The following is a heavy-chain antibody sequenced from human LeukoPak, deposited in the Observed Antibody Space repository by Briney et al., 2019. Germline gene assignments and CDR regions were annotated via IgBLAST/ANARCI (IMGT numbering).Heavy chain of an antibody. CDR1: GITLSDYW. V-gene: IGHV3-74*01. D-gene: IGHD1-26*01. Sequence: GGSLRLSCAVSGITLSDYWMHWVRQTPEKRLVWVSRINSDGSSTYYADSVKGRFTISRDNSKNTLYLQMNSLRAEDTAVYYCAKASGSGSYYFDYWGQGTLVTVSS. J-gene: IGHJ4*02. CDR2: INSDGSST. CDR3: AKASGSGSYYFDY.